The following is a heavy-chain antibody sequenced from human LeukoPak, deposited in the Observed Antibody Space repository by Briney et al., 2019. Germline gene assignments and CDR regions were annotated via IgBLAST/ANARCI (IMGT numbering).Heavy chain of an antibody. CDR1: GFTFSNYG. Sequence: GGSLRLSCAASGFTFSNYGMHWVRQAPGKGLEWEAVISYDGSNKYYADSVKGRFTISRDNSKNTPYLQMNSLRAEDTAVYYCAKGLWFGEPFQHWGQGTLVTVSS. D-gene: IGHD3-10*01. CDR2: ISYDGSNK. CDR3: AKGLWFGEPFQH. V-gene: IGHV3-30*18. J-gene: IGHJ1*01.